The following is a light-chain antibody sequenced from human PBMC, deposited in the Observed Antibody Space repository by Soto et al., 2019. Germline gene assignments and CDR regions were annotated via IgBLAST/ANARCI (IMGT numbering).Light chain of an antibody. Sequence: DIQMSQSPSSLSASVGDSVTITCRASQTIKNYLNWYQQKPGRAPNLLIYSASTLHSGVPSRFSGTKSATDFTLTITSLQPEDFPTYYCQQCYSAPITFGQGTRLEVK. CDR2: SAS. J-gene: IGKJ5*01. V-gene: IGKV1-39*01. CDR3: QQCYSAPIT. CDR1: QTIKNY.